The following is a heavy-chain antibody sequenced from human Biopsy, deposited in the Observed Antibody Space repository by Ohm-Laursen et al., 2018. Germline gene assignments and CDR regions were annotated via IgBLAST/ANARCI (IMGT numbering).Heavy chain of an antibody. J-gene: IGHJ4*02. Sequence: SLRLSCAASGLIFSTYTMNWVRQAPGEGLEWVSSISSRSSDIYYADSVKGRFTISRDNAKNSLFLQMNSLTSEDTAVYYCAADIIFTLDSWGQGTLVTVSS. V-gene: IGHV3-21*04. CDR3: AADIIFTLDS. D-gene: IGHD2/OR15-2a*01. CDR2: ISSRSSDI. CDR1: GLIFSTYT.